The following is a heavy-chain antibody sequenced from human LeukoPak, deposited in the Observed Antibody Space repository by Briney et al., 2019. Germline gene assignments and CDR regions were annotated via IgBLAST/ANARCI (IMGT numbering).Heavy chain of an antibody. CDR1: GGSISSSSYY. CDR3: ARHGVFGYSSCWYRYYYMDV. Sequence: SETLSLTCTVSGGSISSSSYYWGWIRQPPGKGLEWIGSIYYSGSTYYNPSLKSRVTISVDTSKNQFSLKLSSVTAADTAVYYCARHGVFGYSSCWYRYYYMDVWGKGTTVTVSS. V-gene: IGHV4-39*01. J-gene: IGHJ6*03. CDR2: IYYSGST. D-gene: IGHD6-13*01.